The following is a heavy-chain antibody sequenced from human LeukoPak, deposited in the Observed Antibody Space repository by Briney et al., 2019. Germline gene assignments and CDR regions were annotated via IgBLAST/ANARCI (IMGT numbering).Heavy chain of an antibody. V-gene: IGHV3-30*18. CDR2: ISSDGKNE. CDR3: AKDYYYETSGYGGLLDY. CDR1: GFIFSRYG. D-gene: IGHD3-22*01. J-gene: IGHJ4*02. Sequence: GGSLRLSCAASGFIFSRYGMHWVRQTPGKGLGWVALISSDGKNEHYADSVKGRFTMSRDNAKNTVSLQMNSLRAEDTAVYYCAKDYYYETSGYGGLLDYWGQGALVTVSS.